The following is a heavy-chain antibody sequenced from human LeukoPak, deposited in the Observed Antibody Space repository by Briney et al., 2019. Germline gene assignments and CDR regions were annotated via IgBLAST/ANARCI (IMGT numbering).Heavy chain of an antibody. CDR3: ARQAPSIAARYYYYGMDV. J-gene: IGHJ6*02. V-gene: IGHV5-51*01. CDR1: GYSFTSYW. CDR2: IYPGDSDT. Sequence: GESLKISCKGSGYSFTSYWIGWVRQMPGKGLEWMGIIYPGDSDTRDSPSFQGQVTISADKSISTAYLQWSSLKASDTAMYYCARQAPSIAARYYYYGMDVWGQGTTVTVSS. D-gene: IGHD6-6*01.